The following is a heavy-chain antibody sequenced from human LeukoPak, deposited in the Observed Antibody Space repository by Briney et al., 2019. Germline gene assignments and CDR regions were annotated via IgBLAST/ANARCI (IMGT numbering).Heavy chain of an antibody. CDR2: IFPGDSDI. J-gene: IGHJ4*02. CDR3: ARSSVTTTGGAFDY. D-gene: IGHD4-17*01. CDR1: GYRFSTHW. V-gene: IGHV5-51*01. Sequence: GESLKISCKASGYRFSTHWIGWVRQMPGKGLEWMGLIFPGDSDIRYSPSFQGQLTFSADTSINTAFLQWSSLMPSDTAIYYCARSSVTTTGGAFDYWGQGTLVTVSS.